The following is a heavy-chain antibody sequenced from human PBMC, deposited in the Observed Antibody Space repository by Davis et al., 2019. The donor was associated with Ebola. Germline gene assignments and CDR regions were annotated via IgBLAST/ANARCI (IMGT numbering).Heavy chain of an antibody. CDR2: IIPIFGTA. CDR1: GGTFSSYA. V-gene: IGHV1-69*13. J-gene: IGHJ6*02. CDR3: ARDGHKYSSSSLSYYYYGMDV. D-gene: IGHD6-6*01. Sequence: SVKVSCKASGGTFSSYAISWVRQAPGQGLEWMGGIIPIFGTAHYAQKFQGRVTITADESTSTAYMELSSLSSEDTAVYYCARDGHKYSSSSLSYYYYGMDVWGQGTTVTVSS.